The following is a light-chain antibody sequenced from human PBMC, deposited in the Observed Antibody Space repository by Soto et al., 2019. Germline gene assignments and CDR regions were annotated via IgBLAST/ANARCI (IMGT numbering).Light chain of an antibody. Sequence: DIQMTQSPSALSASVGDRVTITCRASQSISTWLAWYQQKPGKAPKLLIYDASSLEGGVPSRFSGSGSGTEFTLTISSLQPEDFASYYCQQYNSYSTFGQGTKV. J-gene: IGKJ1*01. CDR2: DAS. CDR1: QSISTW. CDR3: QQYNSYST. V-gene: IGKV1-5*01.